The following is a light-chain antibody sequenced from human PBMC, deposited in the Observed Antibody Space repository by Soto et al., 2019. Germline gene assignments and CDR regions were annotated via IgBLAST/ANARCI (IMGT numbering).Light chain of an antibody. Sequence: EIVLTQSPATLSLSPGDRATLSCRASQSVGSYLAWYRQKPGQAPRLLIYDASNRATGIPARFSGSGSATDFTLTISSLEPEDFAVYYCQQRSNWPRTFGQGTKLEIK. V-gene: IGKV3-11*01. CDR2: DAS. J-gene: IGKJ2*01. CDR1: QSVGSY. CDR3: QQRSNWPRT.